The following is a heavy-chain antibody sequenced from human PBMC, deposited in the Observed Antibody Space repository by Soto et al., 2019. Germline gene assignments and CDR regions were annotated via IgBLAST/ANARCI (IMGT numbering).Heavy chain of an antibody. CDR2: IGGSGTKT. Sequence: EVQLLESGGGLAQPGGSLRLSCAASGFTFSDYYMTWVRQSPEKGLEWVSAIGGSGTKTYYADSVKGRFTISRDNSKNKLYLEMNSLRAEDSALYFCTTEPHSNWEYQLDHRGQGTPVTVSS. CDR3: TTEPHSNWEYQLDH. V-gene: IGHV3-23*01. J-gene: IGHJ4*02. D-gene: IGHD1-26*01. CDR1: GFTFSDYY.